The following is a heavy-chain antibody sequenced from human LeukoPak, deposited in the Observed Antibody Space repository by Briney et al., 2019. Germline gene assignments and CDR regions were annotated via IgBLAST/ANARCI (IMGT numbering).Heavy chain of an antibody. CDR1: GFTFSSYA. Sequence: GRSLRLSCAASGFTFSSYAMHWVRQAPDKGLEWVAVISYDGRQKYYGDSVKGRFTISRDNPKNTLYLQMNSLRDDDTAVYYCARVFLERLTSGYFDNWGQGTLVTVSP. J-gene: IGHJ4*02. V-gene: IGHV3-30-3*01. D-gene: IGHD3-3*01. CDR3: ARVFLERLTSGYFDN. CDR2: ISYDGRQK.